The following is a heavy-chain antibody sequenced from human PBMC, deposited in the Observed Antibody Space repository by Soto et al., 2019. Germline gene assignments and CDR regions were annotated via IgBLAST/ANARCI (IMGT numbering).Heavy chain of an antibody. J-gene: IGHJ4*02. V-gene: IGHV3-7*03. CDR3: ARESITMVRGICDY. CDR2: IKRDGSER. D-gene: IGHD3-10*01. CDR1: GITFINAW. Sequence: EKQLVESGGGLVKPGESLRLSCAVSGITFINAWMSWVRQAPGKGLEWVANIKRDGSERNFVDSVKGRFSISRDNAKNSLYLQMDKLRVEDTAVYYCARESITMVRGICDYWGQGTLVTVSS.